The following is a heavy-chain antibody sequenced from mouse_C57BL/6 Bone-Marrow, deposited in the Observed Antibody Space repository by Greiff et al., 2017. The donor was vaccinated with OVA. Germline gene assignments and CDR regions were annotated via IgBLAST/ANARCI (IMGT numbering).Heavy chain of an antibody. Sequence: EVQLQQSGTVLARPGASVKMSCKTSGYTFTSYWMHWVKQRPGQGLEWIGAIYPGNSDTSYNQKFKGKAKLTAVTSASTAYMELSSLTNEDSAVYYCTNYGNYSYAMDYWGQGTSVTVSS. CDR3: TNYGNYSYAMDY. CDR2: IYPGNSDT. CDR1: GYTFTSYW. J-gene: IGHJ4*01. D-gene: IGHD2-1*01. V-gene: IGHV1-5*01.